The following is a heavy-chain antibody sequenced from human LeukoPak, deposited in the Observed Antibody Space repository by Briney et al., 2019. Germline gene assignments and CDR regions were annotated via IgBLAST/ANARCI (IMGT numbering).Heavy chain of an antibody. J-gene: IGHJ4*02. CDR3: AKDYGYGGNFDY. D-gene: IGHD4-23*01. V-gene: IGHV3-23*01. Sequence: GGSLRLSCAASGFTFSSYAMSWVRQAPGKGLEWVSAISGSGGSTYYADPVKGRFTISRDNSKNTLYLQMNSLRAEDTAVYYCAKDYGYGGNFDYWGQGTLVTVSS. CDR2: ISGSGGST. CDR1: GFTFSSYA.